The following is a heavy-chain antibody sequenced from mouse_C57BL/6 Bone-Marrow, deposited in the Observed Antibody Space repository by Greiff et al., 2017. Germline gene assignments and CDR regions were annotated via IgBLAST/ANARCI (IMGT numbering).Heavy chain of an antibody. CDR2: IRSKSNNYAT. J-gene: IGHJ1*03. Sequence: DVQLQESGGGLVQPKGSLKLSCAASGFSFNTYAMNWVRQAPGKGLEWVARIRSKSNNYATYYADSVKDRFTISRDDSESMLYLQMNNLKTEDTATYYCVRSPMVAYWYFDVWGTGTTVTVSS. V-gene: IGHV10-1*01. D-gene: IGHD2-2*01. CDR3: VRSPMVAYWYFDV. CDR1: GFSFNTYA.